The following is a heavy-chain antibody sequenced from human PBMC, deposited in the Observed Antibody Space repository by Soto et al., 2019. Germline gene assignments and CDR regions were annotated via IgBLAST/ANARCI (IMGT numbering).Heavy chain of an antibody. CDR1: GYTFTGYY. CDR3: ARRKERSGPHYFDY. J-gene: IGHJ4*02. D-gene: IGHD6-25*01. V-gene: IGHV1-2*02. CDR2: INPNSGGT. Sequence: GASVKVSCKASGYTFTGYYMHWVRQAPGQGLEWMGWINPNSGGTNYAQKFQGRVTMTRDTSISTAYMELSGLRPDDTAVYYCARRKERSGPHYFDYWGQGSQVTVSS.